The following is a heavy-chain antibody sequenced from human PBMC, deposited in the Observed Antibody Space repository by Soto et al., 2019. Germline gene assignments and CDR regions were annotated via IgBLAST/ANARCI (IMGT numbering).Heavy chain of an antibody. CDR1: CGSISSYY. CDR2: IYTSGST. CDR3: ARGLRYYYDSSGYYYP. V-gene: IGHV4-4*07. J-gene: IGHJ5*02. D-gene: IGHD3-22*01. Sequence: SETLSLTCTFSCGSISSYYWSWIRQPAGKGLEWIGRIYTSGSTNYNPSLKSRVTMSVDTSKNQFSLKLSSVTAADTAVYYCARGLRYYYDSSGYYYPWGQGTLVTVSS.